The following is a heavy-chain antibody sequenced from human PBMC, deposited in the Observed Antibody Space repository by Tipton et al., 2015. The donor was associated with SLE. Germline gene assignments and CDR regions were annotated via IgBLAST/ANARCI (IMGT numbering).Heavy chain of an antibody. CDR3: AREYGSGPPPYRGADY. CDR2: ISDSEIT. V-gene: IGHV4-34*01. D-gene: IGHD3-10*01. J-gene: IGHJ4*02. Sequence: TLSLTCAVYGGSISGDYWSWIRQPPGKGLEWIGEISDSEITDYNPSLKSRVTISVDTSKNQFSLKLSSVTAADTAVYYCAREYGSGPPPYRGADYWGQGTLVTVSS. CDR1: GGSISGDY.